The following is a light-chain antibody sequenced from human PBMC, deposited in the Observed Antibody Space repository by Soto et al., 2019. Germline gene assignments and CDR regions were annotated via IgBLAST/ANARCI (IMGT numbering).Light chain of an antibody. CDR1: QDISSY. CDR2: AAS. V-gene: IGKV1-9*01. J-gene: IGKJ4*01. Sequence: IQVTQSPSSLSASVGDRVTITCRASQDISSYLAWYQQKPGKAPTLLIYAASTLQSGVPSRFSGSGSGTDFTLTISSLEPEDFAVYYCQQRSNWPLTFGGGTKVDI. CDR3: QQRSNWPLT.